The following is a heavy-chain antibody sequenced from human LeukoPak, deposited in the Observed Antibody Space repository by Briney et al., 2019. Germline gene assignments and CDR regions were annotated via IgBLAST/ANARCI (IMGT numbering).Heavy chain of an antibody. CDR1: GFTVSSNY. Sequence: GGSLRLSCAASGFTVSSNYMSWVRQAPGKGLEWVSVIYSGGSTYYADSVKGRFTISRDNSKNTLYLQMNSLRAEDTAVYYCARIAVAGLSFDYWGQGTLVTVSS. J-gene: IGHJ4*02. CDR3: ARIAVAGLSFDY. V-gene: IGHV3-53*01. CDR2: IYSGGST. D-gene: IGHD6-19*01.